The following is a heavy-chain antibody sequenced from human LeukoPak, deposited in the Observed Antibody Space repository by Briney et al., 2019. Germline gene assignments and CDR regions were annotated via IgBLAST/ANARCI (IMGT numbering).Heavy chain of an antibody. Sequence: GGSLRLSRTASGFTFGDYAMSWVRQAPGKGLEWVGFIRSKAYGGTTEYAASVKGRFTVSRDDSKSIAYLQMNSLKTEDTAVYYCTRGSYYDSSPLEYWGQGTLVTVSS. CDR3: TRGSYYDSSPLEY. J-gene: IGHJ4*02. V-gene: IGHV3-49*04. CDR1: GFTFGDYA. D-gene: IGHD3-22*01. CDR2: IRSKAYGGTT.